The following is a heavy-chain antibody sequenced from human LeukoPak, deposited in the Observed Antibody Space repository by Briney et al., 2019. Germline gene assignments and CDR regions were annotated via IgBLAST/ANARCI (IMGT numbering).Heavy chain of an antibody. CDR2: IYHDGST. D-gene: IGHD1-14*01. V-gene: IGHV4-38-2*02. CDR3: ATSVGNLLQSEEAFDL. J-gene: IGHJ3*01. CDR1: GDSISSTYY. Sequence: SETLSLTCTVSGDSISSTYYWGWIRQPPGRGLEWIGNIYHDGSTDYKSSLKSRVTISRNTSKKQSSLTLTSLTATDTAVYFCATSVGNLLQSEEAFDLWGQGTMITVSS.